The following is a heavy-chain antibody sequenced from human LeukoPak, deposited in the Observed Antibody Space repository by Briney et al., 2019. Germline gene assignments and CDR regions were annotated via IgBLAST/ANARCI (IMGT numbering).Heavy chain of an antibody. CDR3: ATYDPFDY. CDR2: ISYDGSNK. V-gene: IGHV3-30-3*01. CDR1: GFTFSSYA. Sequence: GGSLRLSCAASGFTFSSYAMHWVRQAPGKGLEWVAVISYDGSNKYYADSVKGRFTISRDNSKNTLYLQMNSLRAEDTAVYYCATYDPFDYWGQGTLVTVSS. D-gene: IGHD3-3*01. J-gene: IGHJ4*02.